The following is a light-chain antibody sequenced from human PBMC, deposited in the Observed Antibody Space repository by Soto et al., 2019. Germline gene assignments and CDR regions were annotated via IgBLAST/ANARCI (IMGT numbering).Light chain of an antibody. CDR2: KAS. Sequence: DIQMTQSPSTLSVSLGDRVTITCRASQRGSSWLAWYQQKPVKAPKLLIYKASSLESGVPSRFSGSGSGTEFTLTISSLQTDDFATYDCQQHNSYPRTFGQGTKVDIK. J-gene: IGKJ1*01. CDR3: QQHNSYPRT. V-gene: IGKV1-5*03. CDR1: QRGSSW.